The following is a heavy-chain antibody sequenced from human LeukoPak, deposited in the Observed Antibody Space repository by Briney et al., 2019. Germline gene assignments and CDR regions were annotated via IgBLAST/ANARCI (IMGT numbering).Heavy chain of an antibody. J-gene: IGHJ4*02. CDR1: GYSISSGYY. CDR3: ARALLAAAGTVMDE. Sequence: SETLSLTCTVSGYSISSGYYWGWIRQPPGKGLEWIGSIYYSGSTYYNPSLKSRVTISVDTSKNQFSLKLSSVTAADTAVYYCARALLAAAGTVMDEWGQGTLVTVSS. D-gene: IGHD6-13*01. V-gene: IGHV4-38-2*02. CDR2: IYYSGST.